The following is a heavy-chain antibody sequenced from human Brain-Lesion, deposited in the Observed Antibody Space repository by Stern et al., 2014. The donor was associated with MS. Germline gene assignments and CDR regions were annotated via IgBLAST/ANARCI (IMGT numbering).Heavy chain of an antibody. J-gene: IGHJ6*02. Sequence: VQLVQSGGGLVKPGGSLRLSCAASGFTFSSYTMNWVRQAPGQGLEWVSSINRGSDYIYYADSVKGRITFSRDNAKNSLYLQMNSLRAEDTALYYCARVETPLADFYYYYGMDVWGQGTTVTVSS. CDR1: GFTFSSYT. CDR3: ARVETPLADFYYYYGMDV. CDR2: INRGSDYI. D-gene: IGHD5-18*01. V-gene: IGHV3-21*01.